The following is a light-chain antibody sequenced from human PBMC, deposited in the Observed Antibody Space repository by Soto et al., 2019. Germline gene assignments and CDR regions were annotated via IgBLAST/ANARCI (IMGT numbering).Light chain of an antibody. CDR1: SSDVGAYKY. V-gene: IGLV2-8*01. CDR3: SSYTSSSTDVV. J-gene: IGLJ2*01. CDR2: EVT. Sequence: QSALTQPPSASGSPGQSVTISCTGTSSDVGAYKYVSWYQQHPGEAPKLMIYEVTKRPSGVPDRFSGSKSGNTASLTVSGLQAEDEADYYCSSYTSSSTDVVFGGGTKLTVL.